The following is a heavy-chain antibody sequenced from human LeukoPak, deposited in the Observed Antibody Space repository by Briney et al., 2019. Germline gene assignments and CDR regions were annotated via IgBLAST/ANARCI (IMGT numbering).Heavy chain of an antibody. CDR3: AKDQAPYYYATTGYPDY. Sequence: GGSLRLSCAAAGFSFDDYAMYWVRQAPGEGLQWVSVISADGDSTYYADSVTGRFTISRDNSKNSLYLQMNSLRSEDTAFYYCAKDQAPYYYATTGYPDYWGQGTLVTVSS. J-gene: IGHJ4*02. CDR1: GFSFDDYA. V-gene: IGHV3-43*02. CDR2: ISADGDST. D-gene: IGHD3-22*01.